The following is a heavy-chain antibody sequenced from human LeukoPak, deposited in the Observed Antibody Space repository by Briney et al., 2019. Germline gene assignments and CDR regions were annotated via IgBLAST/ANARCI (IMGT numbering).Heavy chain of an antibody. CDR1: GFTFSSYW. V-gene: IGHV3-21*01. D-gene: IGHD3-10*01. CDR2: ISSSSSYI. CDR3: ARTRGVIITFYPFDP. Sequence: GGSLRLSCAASGFTFSSYWMHWVRQVPGKGLVWVSSISSSSSYIYYADSVKGRFTISRDNAKNSLYLQMNSPRAEDTAAYYCARTRGVIITFYPFDPWGQGTLVTVSS. J-gene: IGHJ5*02.